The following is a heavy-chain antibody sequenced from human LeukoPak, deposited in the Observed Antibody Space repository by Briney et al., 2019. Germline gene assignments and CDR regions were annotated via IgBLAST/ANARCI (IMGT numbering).Heavy chain of an antibody. CDR1: GGSISSYY. D-gene: IGHD3-3*01. V-gene: IGHV4-59*01. CDR3: ARGLYYDFWSGSPQYYFDY. Sequence: SETLSLTCTVSGGSISSYYWSWIRQPPGKGLEWIGYIYYSGSTNYNPSLKSRVTISVDTSKNQFSLKLSSVTAADTAVYYCARGLYYDFWSGSPQYYFDYWGQGTLVTVSS. J-gene: IGHJ4*02. CDR2: IYYSGST.